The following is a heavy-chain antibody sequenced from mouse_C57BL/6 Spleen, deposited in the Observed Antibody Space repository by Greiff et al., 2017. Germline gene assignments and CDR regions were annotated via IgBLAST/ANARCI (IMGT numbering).Heavy chain of an antibody. Sequence: QVQLQQSGAELARPGASVKLSCKASGYTFTSYGISWVKQRTGQGLEWIGEIYPRSGNTYYNEKFKGKATLTTDKSSSTVYMELRSLTSEDSAVYFCAGSVQTAQATSAWFAYWGQGALVTVSA. V-gene: IGHV1-81*01. CDR3: AGSVQTAQATSAWFAY. D-gene: IGHD3-2*02. CDR1: GYTFTSYG. CDR2: IYPRSGNT. J-gene: IGHJ3*01.